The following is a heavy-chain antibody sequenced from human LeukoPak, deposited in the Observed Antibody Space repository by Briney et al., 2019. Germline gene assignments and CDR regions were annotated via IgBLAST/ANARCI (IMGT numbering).Heavy chain of an antibody. CDR1: GFTFSSYW. D-gene: IGHD1-26*01. J-gene: IGHJ4*02. Sequence: PGGSLRLSCVVSGFTFSSYWMSWVRQAPGKGLEWVANIKQDGSEKYYVDSVKGRFTMSRDNAKNSLYLQMNSLRAEDTAVYYCGRVQWELRGVGSYFEYWGQGALVTVSS. CDR2: IKQDGSEK. CDR3: GRVQWELRGVGSYFEY. V-gene: IGHV3-7*01.